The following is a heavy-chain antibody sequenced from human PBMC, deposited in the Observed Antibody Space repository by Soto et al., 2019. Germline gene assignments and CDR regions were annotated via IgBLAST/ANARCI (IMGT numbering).Heavy chain of an antibody. J-gene: IGHJ6*02. Sequence: ASVKASCKASGYTFTSYAMHWVRQAPGQRLEWMGWINAGNGNTKYSQKFQGRVTITRDTSASTAYMELSSLRSEDTAVYYCARNIGSGWPYYYYYGMDVWGQGTTVTVSS. V-gene: IGHV1-3*01. CDR1: GYTFTSYA. CDR2: INAGNGNT. CDR3: ARNIGSGWPYYYYYGMDV. D-gene: IGHD6-19*01.